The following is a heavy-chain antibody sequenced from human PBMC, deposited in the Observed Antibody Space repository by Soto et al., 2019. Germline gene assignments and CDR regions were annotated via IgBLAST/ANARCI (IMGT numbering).Heavy chain of an antibody. J-gene: IGHJ6*02. CDR3: ARPKGYYYGMDV. Sequence: SETLSLTCTVSGGSISSCSYYWGWIRQPPGKGLEWIGSIYYSGSTYYNPSLKSRVTISVDTSKNQFSLKLSSVTAADTAVYYCARPKGYYYGMDVWGQGTTVTVSS. CDR2: IYYSGST. CDR1: GGSISSCSYY. V-gene: IGHV4-39*01.